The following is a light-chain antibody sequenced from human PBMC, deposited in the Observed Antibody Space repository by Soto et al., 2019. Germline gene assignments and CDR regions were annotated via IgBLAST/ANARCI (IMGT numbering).Light chain of an antibody. V-gene: IGKV1-5*01. CDR3: QQYISSPYP. Sequence: DIQMTQFPSTLSASVGDRVTITCRASQTTNTWLAWYQQKPGTAPKRLIYDSSSLEGGVPSRFSASGSGTDFPLTISSLQPDDLASYYGQQYISSPYPVGQGTRVEIK. J-gene: IGKJ2*01. CDR2: DSS. CDR1: QTTNTW.